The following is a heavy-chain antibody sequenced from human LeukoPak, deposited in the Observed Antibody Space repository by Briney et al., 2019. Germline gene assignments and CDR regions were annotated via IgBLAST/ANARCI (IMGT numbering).Heavy chain of an antibody. J-gene: IGHJ4*02. Sequence: ASVKVSCKASGYTFTGYYVHWVRQAPGQGLEWMGWINPNSGGTNYAQKFQGRVTMTRDTSISTAYMELSRLRSDDTAVYYCAREGYCSSTSCYGGSDYFDYWGQGTLVTVSS. D-gene: IGHD2-2*01. CDR3: AREGYCSSTSCYGGSDYFDY. CDR1: GYTFTGYY. V-gene: IGHV1-2*02. CDR2: INPNSGGT.